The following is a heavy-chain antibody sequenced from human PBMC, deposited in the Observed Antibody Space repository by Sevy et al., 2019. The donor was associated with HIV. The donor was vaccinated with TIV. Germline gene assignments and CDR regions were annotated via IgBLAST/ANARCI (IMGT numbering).Heavy chain of an antibody. J-gene: IGHJ4*02. CDR1: GFTFSSYA. V-gene: IGHV3-30-3*01. CDR2: ISYDGSNK. Sequence: GGSLRLSCAASGFTFSSYAMHWVRQAPGKGLEWVEVISYDGSNKYYADSVKGRFTISRDNSKNTLYLQMNSLRAEDTAVYYCAREVGYSYGNWGQGTLVTVSS. D-gene: IGHD5-18*01. CDR3: AREVGYSYGN.